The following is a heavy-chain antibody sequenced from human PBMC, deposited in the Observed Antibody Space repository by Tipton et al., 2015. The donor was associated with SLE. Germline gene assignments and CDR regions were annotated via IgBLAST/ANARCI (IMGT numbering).Heavy chain of an antibody. CDR2: VYYITET. J-gene: IGHJ2*01. V-gene: IGHV4-39*01. CDR3: AMKSDSGGNWYCDV. Sequence: TLSLTCIVSGGSISANNYYWGWVRQTPGKGLQWIGSVYYITETYYNSSLKSRVRMSVDTSKNQFSLKVISVTAADTAVYFCAMKSDSGGNWYCDVCGRGTLVTVSS. CDR1: GGSISANNYY. D-gene: IGHD4-23*01.